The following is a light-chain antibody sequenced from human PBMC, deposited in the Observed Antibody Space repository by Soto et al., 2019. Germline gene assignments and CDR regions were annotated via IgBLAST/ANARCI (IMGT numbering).Light chain of an antibody. CDR2: DVS. CDR3: VSYAGTYPLV. Sequence: QSALTQPRSVSGSPGQSVTISCTGSSSDVGGYDFVSWYQQHPGKAPKLMISDVSERPSGVPDRFSGSKSANTASLTISGLQAEDEADYYCVSYAGTYPLVFGGGTKLTVL. V-gene: IGLV2-11*01. CDR1: SSDVGGYDF. J-gene: IGLJ3*02.